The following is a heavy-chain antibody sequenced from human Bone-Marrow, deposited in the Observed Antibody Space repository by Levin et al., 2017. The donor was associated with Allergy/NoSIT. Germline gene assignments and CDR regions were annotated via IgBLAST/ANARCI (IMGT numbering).Heavy chain of an antibody. CDR1: GFTVSSNY. V-gene: IGHV3-53*01. J-gene: IGHJ6*02. D-gene: IGHD6-6*01. Sequence: SGESLKISCAASGFTVSSNYMSWVRQAPGKGLEWVSVIYSGGSTYYADSVKGRFTISRDNSKNTLYLQMNSLRAEDTAVYYCASTYSSSSSSSNYYYVMDVWGQGTTVTVSS. CDR3: ASTYSSSSSSSNYYYVMDV. CDR2: IYSGGST.